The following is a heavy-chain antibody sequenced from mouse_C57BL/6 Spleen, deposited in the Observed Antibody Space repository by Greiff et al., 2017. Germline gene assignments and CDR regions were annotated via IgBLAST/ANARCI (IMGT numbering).Heavy chain of an antibody. D-gene: IGHD2-12*01. CDR2: IYPGDGDT. V-gene: IGHV1-80*01. CDR1: GYAFSSYW. Sequence: VQLQQSGAELVKPGASVKISCKASGYAFSSYWMNWVKQRPGKGLEWIGQIYPGDGDTNYNGKFMGKATLTADKSSSTAYMQLSSLTSEDSAVYFCERSCYSQHGAFAYWGQGTLVTVSA. CDR3: ERSCYSQHGAFAY. J-gene: IGHJ3*01.